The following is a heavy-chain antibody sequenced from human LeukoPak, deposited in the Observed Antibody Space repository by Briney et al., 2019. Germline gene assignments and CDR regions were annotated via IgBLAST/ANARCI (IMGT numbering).Heavy chain of an antibody. CDR3: ARDTLKADAASNYYGSGSYPDY. CDR1: GYTFTSYG. J-gene: IGHJ4*02. V-gene: IGHV1-2*02. CDR2: INPNSGGT. Sequence: ASVKVSCKASGYTFTSYGISWVRQAPGQGLEWMGWINPNSGGTNYAQKFQGRVTMTRDTSISTAYMELSRLRSDDTAVYYCARDTLKADAASNYYGSGSYPDYWGQGTLVTVSS. D-gene: IGHD3-10*01.